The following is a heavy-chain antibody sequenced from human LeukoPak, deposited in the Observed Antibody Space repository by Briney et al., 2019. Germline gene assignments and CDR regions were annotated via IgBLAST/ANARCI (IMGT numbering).Heavy chain of an antibody. J-gene: IGHJ5*02. V-gene: IGHV4-31*03. CDR3: ARDANVVVPAEWFDP. D-gene: IGHD2-2*01. CDR1: GGSISSGGYY. CDR2: IYYSGST. Sequence: SETLSLTCTVSGGSISSGGYYWSWIRQHPGKGLEWIGYIYYSGSTYYNPSLKSRVTISVDTSKNQFSLKLSSVTAADTAVYYCARDANVVVPAEWFDPWGQGTLVTVSS.